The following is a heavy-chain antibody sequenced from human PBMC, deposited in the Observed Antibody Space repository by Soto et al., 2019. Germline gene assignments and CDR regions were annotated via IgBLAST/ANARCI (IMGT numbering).Heavy chain of an antibody. J-gene: IGHJ6*02. D-gene: IGHD6-19*01. Sequence: QVQLVESGGGVVQPGRSLRLSCAASGFTFSSYAMHWVRQAPGKGLEWVAVISYDGSNKYYADSVKGRFTMSRDNSKNTLDLQMNSRRAEATAVYYCARAGRAASQWLVRDYYYYGMDVWGQGTTVTVSS. CDR2: ISYDGSNK. CDR1: GFTFSSYA. CDR3: ARAGRAASQWLVRDYYYYGMDV. V-gene: IGHV3-30-3*01.